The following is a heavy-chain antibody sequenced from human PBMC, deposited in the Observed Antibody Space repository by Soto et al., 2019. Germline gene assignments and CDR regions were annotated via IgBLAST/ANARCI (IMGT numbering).Heavy chain of an antibody. J-gene: IGHJ4*02. CDR1: GFTFSNYA. V-gene: IGHV3-23*01. D-gene: IGHD4-17*01. CDR3: AKGWMATVTYSDY. Sequence: EMHLLESGGGLVQPGGSLRLSCAASGFTFSNYAMSWARQAPGKGLEWVSAITGSGGSTFHADSVKGRFTISRDNSENTLLLQMNSLRVEDTAMYYCAKGWMATVTYSDYWGQGTLVTVSS. CDR2: ITGSGGST.